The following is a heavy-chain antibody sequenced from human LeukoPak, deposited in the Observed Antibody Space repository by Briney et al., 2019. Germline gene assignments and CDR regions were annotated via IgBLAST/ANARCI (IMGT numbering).Heavy chain of an antibody. CDR1: GFTFSSYS. D-gene: IGHD3-3*01. V-gene: IGHV3-21*01. CDR2: ISSSSSYI. Sequence: GGSLRLSCAASGFTFSSYSMNWVRQAPGKGLEWVSSISSSSSYIYYADSVKGRFTISRDNAKNSLYLQMNSLRAEDTAVYYCARDQRYAYDFWSGPWGDYYYYHGMDVWGQGTTVTVSS. CDR3: ARDQRYAYDFWSGPWGDYYYYHGMDV. J-gene: IGHJ6*02.